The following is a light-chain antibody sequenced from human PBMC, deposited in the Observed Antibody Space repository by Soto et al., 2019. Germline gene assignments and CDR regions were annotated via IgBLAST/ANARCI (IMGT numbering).Light chain of an antibody. CDR3: QQRSNWPPIT. J-gene: IGKJ5*01. CDR1: QSVSSN. V-gene: IGKV3-15*01. Sequence: EIVMTQSPATLSVSPGERATLSCRASQSVSSNLAWYQQKPGQAPRLLIYGASTRATGIPARFSGSGSGTDFTLTISRLEPEDFATYYCQQRSNWPPITFGQGTRLEIK. CDR2: GAS.